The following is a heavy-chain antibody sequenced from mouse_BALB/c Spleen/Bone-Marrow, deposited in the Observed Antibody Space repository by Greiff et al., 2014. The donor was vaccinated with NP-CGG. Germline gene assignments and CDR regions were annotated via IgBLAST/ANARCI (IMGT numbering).Heavy chain of an antibody. J-gene: IGHJ4*01. D-gene: IGHD2-14*01. CDR1: GYSITSDYA. CDR2: ISYSGRT. V-gene: IGHV3-2*02. CDR3: AKYRHDDYYAMDY. Sequence: ESGPGLVKPSQSLSLTCTVTGYSITSDYAWNWIRQFPGDKLEWMGYISYSGRTSYNPSLKRRISITRDTTKNQFFLQLNSVTTEDTATYYCAKYRHDDYYAMDYWGQGTSVTVSS.